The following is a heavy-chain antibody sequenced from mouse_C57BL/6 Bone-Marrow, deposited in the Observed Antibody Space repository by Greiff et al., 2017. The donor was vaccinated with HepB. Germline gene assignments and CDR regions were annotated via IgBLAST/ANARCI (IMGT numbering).Heavy chain of an antibody. CDR3: ASPLEGYDYAMDD. CDR1: GFTFSDYY. V-gene: IGHV5-12*01. J-gene: IGHJ4*01. Sequence: EVKVVESGGGLVQPGGSLKLSCAASGFTFSDYYMYWVRQTPEKRLEWVAYISNGGGSTYYPDTVKGRFTISRDNAKNTLYLQMSRLKSEDTAMYDCASPLEGYDYAMDDWGQGTSVTVSS. CDR2: ISNGGGST. D-gene: IGHD2-2*01.